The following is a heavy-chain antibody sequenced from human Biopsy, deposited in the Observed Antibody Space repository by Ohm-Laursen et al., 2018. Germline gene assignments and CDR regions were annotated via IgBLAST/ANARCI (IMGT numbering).Heavy chain of an antibody. CDR2: MNPISGNT. CDR3: ARGSFWFGGSYYYYGMDV. V-gene: IGHV1-8*01. J-gene: IGHJ6*02. D-gene: IGHD3-10*01. Sequence: GASVKVPCKASGYTFTTYDITWVRQATGQGPEWMGWMNPISGNTGYAHKFRGRVTMTRNTSISTAYMELNSLRSEDTAVYYCARGSFWFGGSYYYYGMDVWGQGTTVTVSS. CDR1: GYTFTTYD.